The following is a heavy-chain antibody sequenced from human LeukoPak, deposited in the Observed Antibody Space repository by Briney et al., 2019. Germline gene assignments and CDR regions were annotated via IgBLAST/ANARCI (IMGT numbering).Heavy chain of an antibody. CDR1: GFTFSDHH. Sequence: PGGSLRLSCAASGFTFSDHHMDWVRQAPWKGLEWIGRSKNKDYAYSTVYAASVKGRFTFSRDDPKNSLYLQMNSLTTEDTAVYYCTRIFYYGTRGYYPDFWGQGTLVTVSS. CDR2: SKNKDYAYST. J-gene: IGHJ4*02. CDR3: TRIFYYGTRGYYPDF. D-gene: IGHD3-22*01. V-gene: IGHV3-72*01.